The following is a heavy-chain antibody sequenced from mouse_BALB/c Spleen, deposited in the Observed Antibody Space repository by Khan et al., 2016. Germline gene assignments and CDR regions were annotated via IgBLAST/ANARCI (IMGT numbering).Heavy chain of an antibody. Sequence: VQLQQSGAELVKPGASVKLSCTASGFNIKDTYMHWVKQRPEQGLEWIGRIDPANGNTKYDPKFQGKATITADPSSNTAYLQLSSLTSEDTAVYYCARSPYDYDVGFAYWGQGTLVTVSA. CDR1: GFNIKDTY. CDR3: ARSPYDYDVGFAY. D-gene: IGHD2-4*01. V-gene: IGHV14-3*02. J-gene: IGHJ3*01. CDR2: IDPANGNT.